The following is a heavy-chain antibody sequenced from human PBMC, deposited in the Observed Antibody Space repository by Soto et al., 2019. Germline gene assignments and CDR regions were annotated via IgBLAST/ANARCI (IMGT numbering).Heavy chain of an antibody. CDR3: ARAGYSHYYGMDV. V-gene: IGHV4-34*01. J-gene: IGHJ6*02. CDR1: GGSFSGYY. D-gene: IGHD5-18*01. CDR2: INHSGST. Sequence: SETLSLTCAVYGGSFSGYYWSWIRQPPGKGLEWIGEINHSGSTNYNPSLRSRVTISVDTSKNQFSLKLSSVTAADTAVYYCARAGYSHYYGMDVWGQGTTVTVSS.